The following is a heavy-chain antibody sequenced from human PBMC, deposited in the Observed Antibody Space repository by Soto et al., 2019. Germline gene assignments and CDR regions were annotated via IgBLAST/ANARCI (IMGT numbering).Heavy chain of an antibody. J-gene: IGHJ5*02. D-gene: IGHD6-19*01. CDR1: GGSISSGGHY. V-gene: IGHV4-30-2*01. Sequence: SETLSLTCAVSGGSISSGGHYWSWIRQHPGKGLEFIGYIYQSGVTSYNPSLASRVSISLDRSNNQCSLKLKSVTAADTAVYFCAGMPYTSGLRFDPWGPGTLVTVSS. CDR2: IYQSGVT. CDR3: AGMPYTSGLRFDP.